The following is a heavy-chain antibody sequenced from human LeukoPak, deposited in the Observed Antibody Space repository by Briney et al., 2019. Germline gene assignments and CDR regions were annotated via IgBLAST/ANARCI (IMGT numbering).Heavy chain of an antibody. J-gene: IGHJ3*02. CDR2: IYSGGST. Sequence: PGRSLRLSCADSGFTFRSYAMNWVRQAPGKGLEWVSVIYSGGSTYYADSVKGRFTISRDNSKNTLYLQMNSLRAEDTAVYYCARDRPIVGGAFDIWGQGTMVTVSS. CDR3: ARDRPIVGGAFDI. V-gene: IGHV3-66*01. CDR1: GFTFRSYA. D-gene: IGHD1-26*01.